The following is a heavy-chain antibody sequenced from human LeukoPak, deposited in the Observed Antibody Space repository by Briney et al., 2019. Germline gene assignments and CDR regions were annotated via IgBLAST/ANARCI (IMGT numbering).Heavy chain of an antibody. D-gene: IGHD4-11*01. CDR3: ARGLTTVATEIRRVTQLAMVEYFQH. CDR2: INPSGGST. Sequence: ASVKVSCKASGYTFIRYYMHWVRQAPGQGLEWMGIINPSGGSTSYAQKFQGRVTMTRDTSTSTVYMELSSLRSEDTAVYYRARGLTTVATEIRRVTQLAMVEYFQHWGQGTLVTVSS. J-gene: IGHJ1*01. CDR1: GYTFIRYY. V-gene: IGHV1-46*01.